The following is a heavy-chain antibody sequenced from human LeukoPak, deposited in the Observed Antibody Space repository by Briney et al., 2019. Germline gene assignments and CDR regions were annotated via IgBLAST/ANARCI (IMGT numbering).Heavy chain of an antibody. Sequence: GSSVKVSCKASGGTFSSYAISWVRQAPGQGLEWMGGIIPIFGTANYAQKFQGRVTITADKSTSTAYMELSSLRSEDTAVYYCARGRSVLLWFGVTLDYWGQGTLVTVSS. D-gene: IGHD3-10*01. V-gene: IGHV1-69*06. CDR2: IIPIFGTA. J-gene: IGHJ4*02. CDR3: ARGRSVLLWFGVTLDY. CDR1: GGTFSSYA.